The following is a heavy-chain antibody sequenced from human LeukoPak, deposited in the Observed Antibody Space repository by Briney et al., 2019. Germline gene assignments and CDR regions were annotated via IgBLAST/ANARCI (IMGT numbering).Heavy chain of an antibody. CDR2: ISSSGSIK. D-gene: IGHD6-13*01. Sequence: GGSLRLSCAASGFTFTDYYMSWIRQAPGKGLESVSSISSSGSIKNYADSVKGRFTISRDNAKNSLFLQMNSLRAEDTAVYYCGRNTGSSWYEDYWGQGTLVTVSS. V-gene: IGHV3-11*01. CDR1: GFTFTDYY. J-gene: IGHJ4*02. CDR3: GRNTGSSWYEDY.